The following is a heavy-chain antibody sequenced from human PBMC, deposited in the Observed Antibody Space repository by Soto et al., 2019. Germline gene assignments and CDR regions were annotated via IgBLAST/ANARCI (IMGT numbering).Heavy chain of an antibody. V-gene: IGHV1-2*05. D-gene: IGHD3-3*01. CDR3: ARGGGVGVAGSAAFDM. CDR2: INPATGAA. Sequence: QLHLVQSGAVVKKPGASVTVSCSASGYPVTAYYMHWVRQAPGRGLEWMGGINPATGAAKYTQTFQGRVTMTRDTSTSTVFMERSGLTSEDTVVFYCARGGGVGVAGSAAFDMWGQGNLVTVSS. CDR1: GYPVTAYY. J-gene: IGHJ3*02.